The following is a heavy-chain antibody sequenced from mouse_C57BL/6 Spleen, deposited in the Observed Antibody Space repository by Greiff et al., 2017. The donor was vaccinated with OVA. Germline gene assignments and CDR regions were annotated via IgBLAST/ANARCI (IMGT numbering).Heavy chain of an antibody. CDR2: IYPRDGST. V-gene: IGHV1-85*01. CDR3: ARASCIKSLYAMDY. J-gene: IGHJ4*01. D-gene: IGHD1-1*01. CDR1: GYTFTSYD. Sequence: QVQLKESGPELVKPGASVKLSCKASGYTFTSYDINWVKQRPGQGLEWIGRIYPRDGSTKYNEKFKGKATLTADTSSSTAYMELHRLTSEYSAVYFYARASCIKSLYAMDYWGQGTSLTVSS.